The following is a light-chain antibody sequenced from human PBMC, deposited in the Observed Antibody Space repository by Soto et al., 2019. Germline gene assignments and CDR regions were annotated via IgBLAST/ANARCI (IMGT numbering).Light chain of an antibody. J-gene: IGKJ1*01. Sequence: EIVMTQSPGTLSVSPGERVTLSGRASQSVDSNLAWYSQRPGQAPRLLIYGASTRATGIPARFSGSGSGTEFTLTISGLQSEDFAVYFCHQYNNWLWTFGQGTRVEIK. CDR1: QSVDSN. CDR2: GAS. V-gene: IGKV3-15*01. CDR3: HQYNNWLWT.